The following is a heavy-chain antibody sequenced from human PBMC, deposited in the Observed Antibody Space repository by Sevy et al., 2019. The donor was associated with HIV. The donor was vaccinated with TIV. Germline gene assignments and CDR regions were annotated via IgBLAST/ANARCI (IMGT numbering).Heavy chain of an antibody. Sequence: ASVKVSCETSGYTFTYYYTHWVRQAPGQGLEWMGWINPSSGGTQYAQKFQGRVSVTSDTSRRTSYMELRRLRSDDTALYYCARKLDNWFDPWGQGTPVTVSS. V-gene: IGHV1-2*02. CDR2: INPSSGGT. CDR1: GYTFTYYY. J-gene: IGHJ5*02. CDR3: ARKLDNWFDP.